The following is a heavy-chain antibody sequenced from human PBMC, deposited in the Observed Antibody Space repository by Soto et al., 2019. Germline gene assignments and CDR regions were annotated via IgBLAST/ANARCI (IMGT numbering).Heavy chain of an antibody. V-gene: IGHV4-61*08. Sequence: SETLSLTCTVSGGSVSSGDYYWSWIRQPPGKGLEWIGYIYYSGNTNYNPSLKSRVIISVDTSKNQFSLKLSSVTAADTAVYYCVRVPYYYDSRSNYGMDVWGQGTTVTVSS. CDR2: IYYSGNT. CDR1: GGSVSSGDYY. J-gene: IGHJ6*02. D-gene: IGHD3-22*01. CDR3: VRVPYYYDSRSNYGMDV.